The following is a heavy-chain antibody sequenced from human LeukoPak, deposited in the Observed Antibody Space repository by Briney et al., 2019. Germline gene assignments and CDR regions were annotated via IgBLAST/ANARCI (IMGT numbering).Heavy chain of an antibody. CDR2: IYYSGST. D-gene: IGHD4-23*01. V-gene: IGHV4-59*01. CDR3: ARQSDASHYGGEVDY. CDR1: GGSISSYY. J-gene: IGHJ4*02. Sequence: NSSETLSLTCTVSGGSISSYYWSWIRQPPGKGLEWIGYIYYSGSTNYNPSLKSRVTISVDTSKNQFSLKLSSVTAADTAVYYCARQSDASHYGGEVDYWGQGTLVTVSS.